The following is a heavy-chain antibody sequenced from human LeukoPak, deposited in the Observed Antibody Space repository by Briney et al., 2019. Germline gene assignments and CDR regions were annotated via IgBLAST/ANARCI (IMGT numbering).Heavy chain of an antibody. CDR3: ARRGARPSHYDFWSGYHPNWFDP. J-gene: IGHJ5*02. V-gene: IGHV4-34*01. Sequence: SETLSLTCAVYGGSFSDSYWSWIRQPPGKGPEWIAELNHSGGTNYNPSLKSRVTISVDTSRSQFSLNLSSVTAADTAVYYCARRGARPSHYDFWSGYHPNWFDPWGQGTLVTVSS. CDR2: LNHSGGT. CDR1: GGSFSDSY. D-gene: IGHD3-3*01.